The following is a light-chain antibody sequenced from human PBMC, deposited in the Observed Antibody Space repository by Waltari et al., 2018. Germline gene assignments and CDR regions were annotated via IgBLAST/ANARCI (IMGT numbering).Light chain of an antibody. J-gene: IGKJ2*01. CDR3: QQTDTTPYT. V-gene: IGKV1-39*01. CDR2: GTS. CDR1: QSINSY. Sequence: IQLTPPPSSLSASPRDRVTITCRASQSINSYVNWYQPKPGKAPKLLSYGTSSLQSGVPSRLSGSRSGTDFSLTINSLQPEDFAAYYCQQTDTTPYTVGQGTKLEIK.